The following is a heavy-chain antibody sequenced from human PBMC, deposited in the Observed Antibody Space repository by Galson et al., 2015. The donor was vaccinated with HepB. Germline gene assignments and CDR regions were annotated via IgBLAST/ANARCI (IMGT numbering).Heavy chain of an antibody. D-gene: IGHD6-19*01. CDR2: IIPIFGTA. Sequence: VKVSCKASGGTFSSYAISWVRQAPGQGLEWMGGIIPIFGTANYAQKFQGRVTITADESTSTAYMELSSLRFEDTAVYYCARERGSGWYYFDYWGQGTLVTVSS. V-gene: IGHV1-69*13. CDR3: ARERGSGWYYFDY. CDR1: GGTFSSYA. J-gene: IGHJ4*02.